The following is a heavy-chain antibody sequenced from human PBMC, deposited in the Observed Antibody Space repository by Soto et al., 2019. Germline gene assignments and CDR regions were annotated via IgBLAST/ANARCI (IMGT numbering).Heavy chain of an antibody. CDR2: ISGSGGST. J-gene: IGHJ6*02. D-gene: IGHD5-18*01. CDR1: GFTFSSYA. CDR3: ANSRRGYRYSLGYGMDV. V-gene: IGHV3-23*01. Sequence: PGGSLRLFCAASGFTFSSYAMSWVRQAPGKGLEWVSAISGSGGSTYYADSVKGLFTISRDHSKNTLYLQMYSLRAEDTAVYYCANSRRGYRYSLGYGMDVCVQGPTVTVSS.